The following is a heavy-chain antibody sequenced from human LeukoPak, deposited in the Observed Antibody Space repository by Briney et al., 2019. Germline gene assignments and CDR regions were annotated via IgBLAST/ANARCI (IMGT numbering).Heavy chain of an antibody. V-gene: IGHV4-34*01. D-gene: IGHD2-2*01. CDR2: INHSEST. Sequence: SQTLSLTCAVYGGSFSGYYWSWIRQPPGKGLEWIGEINHSESTNYNPSLKSRVTISVDTSKNQFSLKLSSVTAADTAVYYCARGVVVPAARSSWVDYWGQGTLVTVSS. CDR3: ARGVVVPAARSSWVDY. J-gene: IGHJ4*02. CDR1: GGSFSGYY.